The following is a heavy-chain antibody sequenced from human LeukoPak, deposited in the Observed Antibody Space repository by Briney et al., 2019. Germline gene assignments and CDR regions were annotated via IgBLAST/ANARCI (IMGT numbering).Heavy chain of an antibody. J-gene: IGHJ4*02. CDR1: GGSISSSSYY. Sequence: SETLSLTCTVSGGSISSSSYYWGWIRQPPGKGLEWIGSIYYSGSTYYNPSLKSRVTISVDTSKNQFSLKVISVTAADTAVYYCARGVIAAGGNDFDYWGQGTLVTVSS. D-gene: IGHD6-13*01. CDR2: IYYSGST. V-gene: IGHV4-39*07. CDR3: ARGVIAAGGNDFDY.